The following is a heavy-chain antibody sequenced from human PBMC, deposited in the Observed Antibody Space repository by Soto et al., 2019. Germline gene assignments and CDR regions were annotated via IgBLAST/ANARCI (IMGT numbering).Heavy chain of an antibody. CDR2: ISGSGSNT. CDR3: AREDPFAAETKEPHFDY. CDR1: GFTFSRCA. V-gene: IGHV3-23*01. Sequence: EVPLLESGGDLVQPGGSLRLSCAASGFTFSRCAMSWVRQAPGKGLEWVSAISGSGSNTYYTDSVKGRFTISRDNSKNTLYLQMNSLRVEDTAAYYCAREDPFAAETKEPHFDYWGQGILVTVSS. J-gene: IGHJ4*02. D-gene: IGHD4-17*01.